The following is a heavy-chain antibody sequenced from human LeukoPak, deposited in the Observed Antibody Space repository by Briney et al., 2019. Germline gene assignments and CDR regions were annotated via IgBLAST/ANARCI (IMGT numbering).Heavy chain of an antibody. D-gene: IGHD3-9*01. CDR2: ISSSSTI. CDR1: GFTFSDYY. CDR3: ARVGSYHDILTGQNWFDP. J-gene: IGHJ5*02. V-gene: IGHV3-11*04. Sequence: PGGSLRLSCAASGFTFSDYYMSWIRQAPGKGLEWVPYISSSSTIYYPDSLKGRFTISRDNAKNSLYLQMNSLRTEDTAVYYCARVGSYHDILTGQNWFDPWGQGTLVTVSS.